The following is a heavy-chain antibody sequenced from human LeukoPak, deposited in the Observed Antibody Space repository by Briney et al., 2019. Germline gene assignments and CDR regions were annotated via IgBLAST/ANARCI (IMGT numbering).Heavy chain of an antibody. D-gene: IGHD3-16*01. Sequence: GGSLILSCVASGFTFITFGMHWVRQAPGKGLEWVAAIWDDGSNKYYADSVKGRFTISRDNSKNTLYLQMNSLRVEDTAVYYCARDLDPYAMDVWGQGTTVTVSS. V-gene: IGHV3-33*01. CDR2: IWDDGSNK. CDR3: ARDLDPYAMDV. CDR1: GFTFITFG. J-gene: IGHJ6*02.